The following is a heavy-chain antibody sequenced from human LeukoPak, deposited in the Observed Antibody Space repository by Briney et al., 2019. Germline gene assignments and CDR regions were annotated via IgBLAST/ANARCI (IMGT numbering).Heavy chain of an antibody. D-gene: IGHD2-21*02. Sequence: DSMKGRFTLSRDNSKNTLYLQMNSLRAEDTAVYYCAKECGGSCYDAFDIWGQGTMVTVSS. J-gene: IGHJ3*02. V-gene: IGHV3-23*01. CDR3: AKECGGSCYDAFDI.